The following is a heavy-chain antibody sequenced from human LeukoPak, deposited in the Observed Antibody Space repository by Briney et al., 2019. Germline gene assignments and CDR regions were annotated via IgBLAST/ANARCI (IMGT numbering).Heavy chain of an antibody. CDR2: IWYDGSND. CDR3: ARYSGSYEVNYYYYYGMDV. CDR1: GFTFSSYG. V-gene: IGHV3-33*01. D-gene: IGHD1-26*01. Sequence: GKSLRLSCAASGFTFSSYGMHWVRQAPGKGLEWVAVIWYDGSNDYYADSVKGRFTISRDNSKNTLYLQMNSLRAEDTAVYYCARYSGSYEVNYYYYYGMDVWGQGTTVTVSS. J-gene: IGHJ6*02.